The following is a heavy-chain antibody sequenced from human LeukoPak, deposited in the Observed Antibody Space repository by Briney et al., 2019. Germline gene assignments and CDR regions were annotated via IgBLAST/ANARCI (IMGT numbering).Heavy chain of an antibody. V-gene: IGHV3-23*01. D-gene: IGHD3-10*01. CDR2: ISDGGSST. Sequence: GGSLRLSCAASEFTFSTYGMSWVRQAPGKGLEWVSAISDGGSSTYYADSVKGRFTISRDNSKNTLYLQMNSLTAEDTAVYYCAKRVRYGSGNYHFDHWGQGTLVTVSS. CDR1: EFTFSTYG. J-gene: IGHJ4*02. CDR3: AKRVRYGSGNYHFDH.